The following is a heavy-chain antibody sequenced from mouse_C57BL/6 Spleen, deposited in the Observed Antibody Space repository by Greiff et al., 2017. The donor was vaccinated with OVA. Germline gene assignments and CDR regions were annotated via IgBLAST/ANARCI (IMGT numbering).Heavy chain of an antibody. J-gene: IGHJ2*01. V-gene: IGHV1-80*01. CDR3: ARRQLRLGDYFDY. D-gene: IGHD3-2*02. CDR2: IYPGDGDT. Sequence: QVQLQQSGAELVKPGASVKISCKASGYAFSSYWMNWVKQRPGKGLEWIGQIYPGDGDTNYNGKFKGKATLTADKSSSTAYMQLSSLTSEDSAVYFCARRQLRLGDYFDYWGQGTTLTVSS. CDR1: GYAFSSYW.